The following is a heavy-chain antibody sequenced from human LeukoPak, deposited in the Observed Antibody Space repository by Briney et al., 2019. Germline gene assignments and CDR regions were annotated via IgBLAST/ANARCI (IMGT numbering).Heavy chain of an antibody. Sequence: SETLSLTCTVSGYSISSGYYWGWIRQPPGKGLEWIGSIYHSGSTYYNPSLKSRVTISVDTSKNQFSLKLSSVTAADTAVYYCASPGYQLLPDYWGQGTLVTVSS. CDR3: ASPGYQLLPDY. D-gene: IGHD2-2*01. CDR1: GYSISSGYY. CDR2: IYHSGST. V-gene: IGHV4-38-2*02. J-gene: IGHJ4*02.